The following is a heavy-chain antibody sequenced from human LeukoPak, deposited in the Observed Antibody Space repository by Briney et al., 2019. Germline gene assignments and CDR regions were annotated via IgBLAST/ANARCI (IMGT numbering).Heavy chain of an antibody. CDR3: AKPSGSGVDY. J-gene: IGHJ4*01. CDR1: GFTFSTHD. D-gene: IGHD1-26*01. V-gene: IGHV3-30*02. CDR2: IRYDGSHE. Sequence: PGGSLRLSCGASGFTFSTHDMHWVRQAPGKGLEWVAFIRYDGSHEYYADSVKGRFTISRDTSKNTLYLQMNSVRSEDTALYYCAKPSGSGVDYWGQGTRVTVSS.